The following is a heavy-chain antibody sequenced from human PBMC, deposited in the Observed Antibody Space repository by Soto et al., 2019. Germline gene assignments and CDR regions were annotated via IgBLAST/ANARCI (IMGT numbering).Heavy chain of an antibody. CDR1: GGSFSGYY. D-gene: IGHD3-10*01. CDR2: INHSGST. CDR3: ARRYSLWYYTSGSPGWFDP. J-gene: IGHJ5*02. V-gene: IGHV4-34*01. Sequence: QVQLQQWGAGLLKPSETLSLTCAVYGGSFSGYYWSWIRQPPGKGLESIGEINHSGSTNYNPSLKSRVTNSLDPSKNQFSLKLSSVTAADTAVYYCARRYSLWYYTSGSPGWFDPWGQGTLVTVSS.